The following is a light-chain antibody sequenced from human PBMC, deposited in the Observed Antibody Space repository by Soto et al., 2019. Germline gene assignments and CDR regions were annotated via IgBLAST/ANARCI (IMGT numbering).Light chain of an antibody. J-gene: IGLJ1*01. CDR1: SSAVGGYNH. Sequence: QSVLTQPASVSGSPGQSISISCTGTSSAVGGYNHVSWYQQHPGEAPKLMIYGVTNRPSGVSNRFSGSKSGNTASLTISGLQAEDEADYYCTSYTISGTYVFGTGTKVTVL. V-gene: IGLV2-14*01. CDR2: GVT. CDR3: TSYTISGTYV.